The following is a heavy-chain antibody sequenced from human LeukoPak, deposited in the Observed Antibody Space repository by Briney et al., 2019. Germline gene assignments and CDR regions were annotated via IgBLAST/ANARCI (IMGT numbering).Heavy chain of an antibody. CDR1: GFTFSSYG. CDR2: IWYDGSNK. CDR3: AKGARYYDILTGYSELHYFDY. J-gene: IGHJ4*02. V-gene: IGHV3-33*06. Sequence: QPGGSLRLSCAASGFTFSSYGMHWVRQAPGKGLEWVAVIWYDGSNKYYADSVKGRFTISRDNSKNTLYLRMNSLRAEDTAVYYCAKGARYYDILTGYSELHYFDYWGQGTLVTVSS. D-gene: IGHD3-9*01.